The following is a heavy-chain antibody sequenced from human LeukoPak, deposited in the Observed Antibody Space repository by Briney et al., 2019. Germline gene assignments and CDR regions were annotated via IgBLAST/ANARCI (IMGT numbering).Heavy chain of an antibody. J-gene: IGHJ4*02. V-gene: IGHV3-48*01. CDR3: ARESITGHRDFDY. CDR2: ISSGSRTI. Sequence: PGGSLRLSCAASGFTFGSYSMNWVRQAPGEGLEWISYISSGSRTIYYADSVEGRFSVSRDNAKNSLYLQMRSLRAEDTAAYYCARESITGHRDFDYWRQGTLVTVSS. D-gene: IGHD1-20*01. CDR1: GFTFGSYS.